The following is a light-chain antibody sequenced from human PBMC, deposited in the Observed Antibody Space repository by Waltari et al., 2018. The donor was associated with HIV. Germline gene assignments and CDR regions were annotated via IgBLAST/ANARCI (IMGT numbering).Light chain of an antibody. CDR1: SSHIGTYN. J-gene: IGLJ3*02. Sequence: QSVLTQPPSASGTPGQRVTISCSRSSSHIGTYNETWYQQFPGTAPKLLICRNKQRPSGVPDRFTGSKSGTSASLRISGLRFDDEADYDCAASDDSLCGQVFGGGTKLTVL. V-gene: IGLV1-47*01. CDR2: RNK. CDR3: AASDDSLCGQV.